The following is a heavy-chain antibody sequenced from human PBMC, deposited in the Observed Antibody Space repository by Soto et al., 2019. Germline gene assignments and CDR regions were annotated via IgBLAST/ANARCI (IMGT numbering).Heavy chain of an antibody. J-gene: IGHJ2*01. CDR1: GVTLRRFA. CDR3: AKQA. V-gene: IGHV3-23*01. Sequence: REYLRHCSAASGVTLRRFAMSLFRLAPGKEKEWVSGVGGTTYYADSVKGRFTISRDNSKNTVHLQINSLRVEDTAVYYCAKQAGGR. CDR2: VGGTT. D-gene: IGHD6-25*01.